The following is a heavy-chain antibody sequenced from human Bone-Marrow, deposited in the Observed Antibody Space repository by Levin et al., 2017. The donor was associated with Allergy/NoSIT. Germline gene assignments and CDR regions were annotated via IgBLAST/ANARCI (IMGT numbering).Heavy chain of an antibody. Sequence: GGSLRLSCRGSGFTFSDYGMNWVRQAPGKGLEWVSSISSKGDDKFYADSLKGRLTIARDNAKSSLYLHMNRLTAEDTAIYYCAREVIGAGGLDPWGQGTLVTVSS. V-gene: IGHV3-21*04. D-gene: IGHD3-10*01. CDR2: ISSKGDDK. CDR3: AREVIGAGGLDP. J-gene: IGHJ5*02. CDR1: GFTFSDYG.